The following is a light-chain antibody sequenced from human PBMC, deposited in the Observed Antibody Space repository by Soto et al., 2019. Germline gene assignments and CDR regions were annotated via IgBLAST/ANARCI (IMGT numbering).Light chain of an antibody. V-gene: IGKV3-15*01. Sequence: EIVMTQSPATLSVSPGERATLSCRASQSVSSNLAWYQQKPGQAPRLLIYGASTRATGIPERFSGIGSGTEFTLTISSLQCEDLAVYYCQQYDNWLRTFGQGTKLEIK. CDR2: GAS. CDR1: QSVSSN. CDR3: QQYDNWLRT. J-gene: IGKJ2*01.